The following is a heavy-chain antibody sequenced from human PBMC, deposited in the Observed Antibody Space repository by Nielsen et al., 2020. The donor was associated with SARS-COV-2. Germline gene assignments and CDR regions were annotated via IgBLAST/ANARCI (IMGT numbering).Heavy chain of an antibody. CDR2: INTNTGNP. V-gene: IGHV7-4-1*02. D-gene: IGHD3-3*01. J-gene: IGHJ4*02. Sequence: ASVNVSCKASGYTFNSYAMNWVRPAPGQGLEWMGWINTNTGNPTYAQGFTGRFVFSLDTSVSTAYLQISSLKAEDTAVYYCARDGITIFGVVTRRLGYWGQGTLVTVSS. CDR3: ARDGITIFGVVTRRLGY. CDR1: GYTFNSYA.